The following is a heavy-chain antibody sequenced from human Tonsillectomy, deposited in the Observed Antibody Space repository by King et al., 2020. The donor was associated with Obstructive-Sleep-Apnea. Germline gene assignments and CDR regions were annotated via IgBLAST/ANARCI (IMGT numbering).Heavy chain of an antibody. J-gene: IGHJ4*02. CDR3: AGDFTMSTVGGVIVD. D-gene: IGHD3-16*02. V-gene: IGHV3-30*04. CDR2: ISYDGGNK. CDR1: GFTFSSYA. Sequence: VQLVESGGGVVQPGRSLRLSCAASGFTFSSYAMHWVRQAPGKGLEWVAVISYDGGNKYYADSVKGRFTISRDNSKNTLYLQMNSLRAEDTAVYYCAGDFTMSTVGGVIVDWGQGTLVTVSS.